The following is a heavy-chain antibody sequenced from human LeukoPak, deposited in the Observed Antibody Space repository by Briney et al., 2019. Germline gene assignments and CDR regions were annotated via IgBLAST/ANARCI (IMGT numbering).Heavy chain of an antibody. V-gene: IGHV3-21*01. CDR3: ARVGYSGYASGFDY. J-gene: IGHJ4*02. CDR2: ISSSSSYI. D-gene: IGHD5-12*01. CDR1: GFTFSSYS. Sequence: PGGSLRLSCAASGFTFSSYSMNWVRQAPGKGLEWVSSISSSSSYIYYADSVKGRFTISRDNAKNSLYLQMNSLRAEDTAVYYCARVGYSGYASGFDYWGQGTLVTVSS.